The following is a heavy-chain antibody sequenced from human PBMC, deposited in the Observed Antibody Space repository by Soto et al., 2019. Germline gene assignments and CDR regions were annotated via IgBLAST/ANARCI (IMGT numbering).Heavy chain of an antibody. CDR1: GYTFTSYY. J-gene: IGHJ4*02. CDR2: INPSGGST. V-gene: IGHV1-46*01. CDR3: AREFEMATREDY. D-gene: IGHD5-12*01. Sequence: ASVKVSCKASGYTFTSYYMHWVRQAPGQGLEWMGIINPSGGSTSYAQKFQGRVTMTRDASTSTVYMELSSLRSEDTAVYYCAREFEMATREDYWGQGTLVTVSS.